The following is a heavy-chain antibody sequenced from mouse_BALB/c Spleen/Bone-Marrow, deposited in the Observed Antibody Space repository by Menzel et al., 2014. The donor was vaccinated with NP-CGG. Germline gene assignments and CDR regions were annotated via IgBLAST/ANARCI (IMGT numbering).Heavy chain of an antibody. V-gene: IGHV6-6*02. CDR2: IRLKSNNYAT. D-gene: IGHD1-1*01. CDR3: TRGYYYGSSYVFDY. Sequence: EVHLVESGGGLVQPGGSMKLPCVASGFTFSNYWMNWVRQSPEKGLEWVAEIRLKSNNYATHYAESVKGRFTISRDDSKSSVYLQMNNLRAEDTGIYYCTRGYYYGSSYVFDYWGQGTTLTVSS. J-gene: IGHJ2*01. CDR1: GFTFSNYW.